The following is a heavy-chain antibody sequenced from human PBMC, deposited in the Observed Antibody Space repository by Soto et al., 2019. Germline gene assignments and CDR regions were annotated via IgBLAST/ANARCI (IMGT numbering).Heavy chain of an antibody. V-gene: IGHV3-23*01. Sequence: EVQLLESGGGLVQPGGSLRLSCAASGFTFSSYAMRWVRQAPGKGLEWVSAISGSGDSTYYADSVQGRFTISRDNSKNTLYLQMNSLRAEDTAVYYCARRGSGTFFDCWGQGTLVTVSS. CDR2: ISGSGDST. J-gene: IGHJ4*02. CDR3: ARRGSGTFFDC. CDR1: GFTFSSYA. D-gene: IGHD3-10*01.